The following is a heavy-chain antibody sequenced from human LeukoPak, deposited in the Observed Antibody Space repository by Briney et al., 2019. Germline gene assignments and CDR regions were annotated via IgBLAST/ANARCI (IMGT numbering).Heavy chain of an antibody. J-gene: IGHJ4*02. D-gene: IGHD4-11*01. CDR1: GGSISSYY. CDR3: ASGDSNYLPGVIDY. Sequence: SETLSHTCTVSGGSISSYYWSWIRQPPGKGLEWIGYIYYSGSTNYNPSLKSRVTISVDTSKNQFSLKLSSVTAADTAVYYCASGDSNYLPGVIDYWGQGTLVTVSS. CDR2: IYYSGST. V-gene: IGHV4-59*01.